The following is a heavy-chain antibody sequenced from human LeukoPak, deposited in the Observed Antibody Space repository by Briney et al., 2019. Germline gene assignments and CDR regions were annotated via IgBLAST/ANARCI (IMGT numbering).Heavy chain of an antibody. CDR2: ISSSSSYI. Sequence: GGSLRLSCAASGFTFSSYSMNWVRQAPGPGLEWVSSISSSSSYIYYADTVKGPFTISRDNAKNSLYLQMNSLRAQDTAVYYCARAPGGSRWGQGTLVTVSS. J-gene: IGHJ4*02. CDR3: ARAPGGSR. CDR1: GFTFSSYS. D-gene: IGHD4-23*01. V-gene: IGHV3-21*01.